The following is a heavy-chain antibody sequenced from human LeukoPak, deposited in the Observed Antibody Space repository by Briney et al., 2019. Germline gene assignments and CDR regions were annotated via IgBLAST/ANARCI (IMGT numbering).Heavy chain of an antibody. V-gene: IGHV4-59*08. Sequence: PSGTLSLTCTVSGESISGFYWNWIRQSPGKGLEWIGYIYYTGNTNFNPSLKSRVAISIDTSKNQFSLKLSSVTAADTAVYYCARHQWVPAFDIWGQGTMVTVSS. CDR1: GESISGFY. CDR3: ARHQWVPAFDI. J-gene: IGHJ3*02. CDR2: IYYTGNT. D-gene: IGHD1-26*01.